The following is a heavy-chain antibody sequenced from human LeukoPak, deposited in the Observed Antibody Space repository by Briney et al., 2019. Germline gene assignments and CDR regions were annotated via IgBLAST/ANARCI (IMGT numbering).Heavy chain of an antibody. J-gene: IGHJ5*02. Sequence: GGSLRLSCAASGFTFSSYWMHWVRQAPGKGLEWVSRINGDGNNITYADSVKGRVTISRDNAKNTMYLQMNSLRAEDTAVYYCARDYYGSGKNWFDPWGQGTLVTVSS. CDR3: ARDYYGSGKNWFDP. V-gene: IGHV3-74*01. CDR2: INGDGNNI. CDR1: GFTFSSYW. D-gene: IGHD3-10*01.